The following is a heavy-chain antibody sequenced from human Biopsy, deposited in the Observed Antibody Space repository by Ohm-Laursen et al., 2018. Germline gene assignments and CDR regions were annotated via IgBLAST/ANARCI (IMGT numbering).Heavy chain of an antibody. D-gene: IGHD2-2*02. V-gene: IGHV2-70*16. J-gene: IGHJ6*02. CDR1: GFSLNTRGMS. CDR2: IDWDDAK. Sequence: TQTLTLTRTLSGFSLNTRGMSVTWIRQPPGKALEWLARIDWDDAKVYSESLKTRLTISKGTSENHVVLTLSDVAPVDTATYYCARIPILVVPAAIVYRHRRHLQGLDVWGQGTTVIVSS. CDR3: ARIPILVVPAAIVYRHRRHLQGLDV.